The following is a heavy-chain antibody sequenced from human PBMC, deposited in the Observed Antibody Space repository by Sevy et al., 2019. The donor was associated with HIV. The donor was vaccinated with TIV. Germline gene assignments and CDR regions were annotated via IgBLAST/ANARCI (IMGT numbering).Heavy chain of an antibody. CDR3: ARDCNSNRCLWGLDV. CDR2: IKGDGSER. V-gene: IGHV3-7*03. D-gene: IGHD3-3*02. CDR1: GFTFSSYW. J-gene: IGHJ6*02. Sequence: GGSLRLSCAASGFTFSSYWMTWVRQAPGKGLEWVANIKGDGSERYDVDSVRGRFTISRDNAKNSLYLQMNSLRVEDTALYYCARDCNSNRCLWGLDVWGQWTTVTDSS.